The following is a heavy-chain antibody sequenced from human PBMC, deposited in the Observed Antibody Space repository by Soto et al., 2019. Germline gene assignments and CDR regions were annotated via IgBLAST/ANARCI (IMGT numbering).Heavy chain of an antibody. CDR2: IHRDGSST. Sequence: EGQLLESGGGLVQPGESLRLSCAASGFTFSYYWMHWVRQAPGMGLVWVSRIHRDGSSTTYADSVKGRFTISRDNARNTLYLQMNSLRAEDTAVYYCARGDRGAFDLWGQGTVVTVSS. CDR3: ARGDRGAFDL. CDR1: GFTFSYYW. V-gene: IGHV3-74*01. D-gene: IGHD1-26*01. J-gene: IGHJ3*01.